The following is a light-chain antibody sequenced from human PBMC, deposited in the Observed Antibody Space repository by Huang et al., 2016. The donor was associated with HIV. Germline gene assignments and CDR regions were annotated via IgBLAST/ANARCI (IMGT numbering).Light chain of an antibody. J-gene: IGKJ2*01. CDR3: QQYNNWPPRYT. V-gene: IGKV3-15*01. Sequence: EIVMTQSPATLSVSPGERATLSCRASQTVSSNLAWYQQKPGQAPRLLIYDASTRATGIPARFSGSGSGTEFILTISSLQSEDFAVDFCQQYNNWPPRYTFGQGTKLEIK. CDR2: DAS. CDR1: QTVSSN.